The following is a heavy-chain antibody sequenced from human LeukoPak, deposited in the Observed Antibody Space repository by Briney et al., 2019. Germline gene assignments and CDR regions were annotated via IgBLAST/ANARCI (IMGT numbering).Heavy chain of an antibody. CDR2: ITYNGGST. CDR3: ARCSGYGMDV. J-gene: IGHJ6*02. Sequence: GGSLRLSCEASGLAFSRHAMTWVRQAPGKGLEWVSGITYNGGSTYYAESVKGRFTISRDNSKNTLYLQMNSLRAEDTAVYYCARCSGYGMDVWGQGTTVTVSS. D-gene: IGHD3-10*02. V-gene: IGHV3-23*01. CDR1: GLAFSRHA.